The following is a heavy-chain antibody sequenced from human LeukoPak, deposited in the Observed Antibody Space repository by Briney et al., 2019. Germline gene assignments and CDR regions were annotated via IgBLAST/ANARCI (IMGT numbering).Heavy chain of an antibody. CDR3: AREGVTIFGVATEGWFDY. D-gene: IGHD3-3*01. J-gene: IGHJ4*02. CDR2: INPNSGGT. V-gene: IGHV1-2*02. Sequence: GASVKVSCKASGGTLRSYAITWIRQAPGQGLEWMGWINPNSGGTNYAQKFQGRVTMTRDTSISTAYMELSRLRSDDTAVYYCAREGVTIFGVATEGWFDYWGQGTLVTVSS. CDR1: GGTLRSYA.